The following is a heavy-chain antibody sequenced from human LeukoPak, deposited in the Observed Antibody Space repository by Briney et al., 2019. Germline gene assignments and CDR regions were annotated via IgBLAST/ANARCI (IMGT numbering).Heavy chain of an antibody. CDR3: ARMETYYDFWSGYRQYYYYGMDV. J-gene: IGHJ6*02. CDR2: INPNSGGT. Sequence: ASVKVSCKASGYTFTGYYMHWVRQAPGQGLEWMGWINPNSGGTNYAQKFQGRVTMTRNTSISTAYMELSSLRSEDTAVYYCARMETYYDFWSGYRQYYYYGMDVWGQGTTVTVSS. CDR1: GYTFTGYY. V-gene: IGHV1-2*02. D-gene: IGHD3-3*01.